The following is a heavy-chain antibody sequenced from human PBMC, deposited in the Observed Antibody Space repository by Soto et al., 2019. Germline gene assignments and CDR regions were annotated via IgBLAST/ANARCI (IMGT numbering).Heavy chain of an antibody. Sequence: SVKVSCKASGGTFSSYAISWVRQAPGQGLEWMGGIIPICGTANYAQKFQGRVTITADESTSTAYMELSSPRSEDTAVYYCARFVEGYFQHWGQGTLVTVSS. V-gene: IGHV1-69*13. D-gene: IGHD3-10*01. CDR2: IIPICGTA. CDR3: ARFVEGYFQH. J-gene: IGHJ1*01. CDR1: GGTFSSYA.